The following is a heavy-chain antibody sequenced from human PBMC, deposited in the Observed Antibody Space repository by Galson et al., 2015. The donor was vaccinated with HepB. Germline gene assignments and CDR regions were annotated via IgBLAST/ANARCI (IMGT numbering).Heavy chain of an antibody. CDR3: ARVSVTSPYYYYMDV. Sequence: SVKVSCKASGYTFTAYDIHWLRQAPGQGLEWMGWINPNSGGTNYAQKFQGRVTVTRDRSISTVYMDLSGLRSDDTAVYYCARVSVTSPYYYYMDVWGKGTTVTVSS. D-gene: IGHD4-11*01. CDR1: GYTFTAYD. V-gene: IGHV1-2*02. CDR2: INPNSGGT. J-gene: IGHJ6*03.